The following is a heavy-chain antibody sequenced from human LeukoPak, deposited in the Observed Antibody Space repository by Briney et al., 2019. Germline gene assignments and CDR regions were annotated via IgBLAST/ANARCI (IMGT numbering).Heavy chain of an antibody. D-gene: IGHD3-10*01. CDR2: IVPIFGSV. CDR1: GGTFSSYA. J-gene: IGHJ4*02. V-gene: IGHV1-69*13. CDR3: ARGGEAGFGYYFDY. Sequence: SVKVSCKASGGTFSSYAISWVRQAPGQGLEWMGGIVPIFGSVHYAQKFQDRVTITADESTSTVYMEMSSLRSEDTAVYYCARGGEAGFGYYFDYWGQGTLVTVSS.